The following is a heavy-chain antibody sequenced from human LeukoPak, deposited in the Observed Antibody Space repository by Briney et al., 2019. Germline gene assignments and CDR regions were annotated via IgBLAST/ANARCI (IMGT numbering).Heavy chain of an antibody. J-gene: IGHJ4*02. D-gene: IGHD4-11*01. CDR2: IYYSGST. Sequence: SETLSLTCAVYGGSFSGYYWGWIRQSPGKGLEWIGSIYYSGSTYYNPSLKSRVTISVDTSKNQFSLKLSSVTAADTAVYYCASEQDYSNYVFNHWGQGTLVTVSS. CDR1: GGSFSGYY. CDR3: ASEQDYSNYVFNH. V-gene: IGHV4-39*01.